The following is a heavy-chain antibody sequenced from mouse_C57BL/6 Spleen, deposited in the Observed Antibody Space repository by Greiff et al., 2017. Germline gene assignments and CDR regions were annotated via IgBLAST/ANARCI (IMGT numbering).Heavy chain of an antibody. CDR2: ISDGGSYT. V-gene: IGHV5-4*01. D-gene: IGHD2-4*01. J-gene: IGHJ2*01. CDR1: GFTFSSYA. Sequence: EVHLVESGGGLVKPGGSLKLSCAASGFTFSSYAMSWVRQTPEKRLEWVATISDGGSYTYYPENVKGRFTISRDNAKNNLYLQMSHLKSEDTAMYDCAGDGGLRRDYFDYWGQGTTLTVSS. CDR3: AGDGGLRRDYFDY.